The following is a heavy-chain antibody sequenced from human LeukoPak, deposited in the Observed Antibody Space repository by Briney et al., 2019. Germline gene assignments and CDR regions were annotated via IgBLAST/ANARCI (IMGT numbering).Heavy chain of an antibody. CDR3: AREDDYGGNSAGY. D-gene: IGHD4-23*01. Sequence: SETLSLTCTVSGGSISSSSYYWGWIRQPPGKGLEWIGSIYYSGSTYHNPSLKSRVTISVDTSKNQFSLKLSSVTAADTAVYYCAREDDYGGNSAGYWGQGTLVTVSS. CDR2: IYYSGST. V-gene: IGHV4-39*02. J-gene: IGHJ4*02. CDR1: GGSISSSSYY.